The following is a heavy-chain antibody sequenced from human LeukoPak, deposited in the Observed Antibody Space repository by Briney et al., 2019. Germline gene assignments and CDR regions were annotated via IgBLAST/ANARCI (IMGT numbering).Heavy chain of an antibody. J-gene: IGHJ4*02. CDR2: IYYSGST. Sequence: SETLSLTCAVSGGSISTYYWTWIRQPPGKGLEWIGYIYYSGSTTYNPALKSRVTISVDTSRNQFSLKLSSVTAADTAVYYCARRVYSTSWSYYFDHWGQGTLVTVSS. V-gene: IGHV4-59*01. CDR1: GGSISTYY. CDR3: ARRVYSTSWSYYFDH. D-gene: IGHD6-13*01.